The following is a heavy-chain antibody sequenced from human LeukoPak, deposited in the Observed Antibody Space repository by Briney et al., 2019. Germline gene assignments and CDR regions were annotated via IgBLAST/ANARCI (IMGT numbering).Heavy chain of an antibody. D-gene: IGHD3-22*01. CDR1: GFIFEDYT. CDR3: AKDLTYESSGSVIDN. V-gene: IGHV3-43*01. Sequence: GGSLRLSCAASGFIFEDYTMHWVRKVPGKTLEWVSLVNWHGTTYYADSLKGRFTISRDNSKNSLYLQMDSLRTEDTAFYYCAKDLTYESSGSVIDNWGLGTLVTVSS. J-gene: IGHJ4*02. CDR2: VNWHGTT.